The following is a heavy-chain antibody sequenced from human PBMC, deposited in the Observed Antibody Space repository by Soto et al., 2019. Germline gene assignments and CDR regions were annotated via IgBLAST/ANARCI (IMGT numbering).Heavy chain of an antibody. J-gene: IGHJ6*02. CDR1: GFTFSSYA. D-gene: IGHD5-18*01. CDR3: ARDRPGGYGYSWDDFLYYYGMDV. Sequence: GGSLRLSCAASGFTFSSYAMHWVRQAPGKGLEWVAVVSYDGSNKFYADSVKGRFTISRDDSKDTVFLQMNSLRVEDTAVFYCARDRPGGYGYSWDDFLYYYGMDVWGQGTTVTVSS. CDR2: VSYDGSNK. V-gene: IGHV3-30-3*01.